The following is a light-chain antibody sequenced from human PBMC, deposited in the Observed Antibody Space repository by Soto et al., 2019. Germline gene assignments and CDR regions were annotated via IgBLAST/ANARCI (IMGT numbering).Light chain of an antibody. V-gene: IGKV1-39*01. CDR1: QRISNY. Sequence: DIQMTQSPSSLSASVGARVTITCRARQRISNYLNWYQHKPGKAPRLLIYAASSLQSWVPSRFSGSGYGTDFTLTISSLQPEDFATYYCQQSYSTLDYTFGQGTKVEIK. CDR3: QQSYSTLDYT. CDR2: AAS. J-gene: IGKJ2*01.